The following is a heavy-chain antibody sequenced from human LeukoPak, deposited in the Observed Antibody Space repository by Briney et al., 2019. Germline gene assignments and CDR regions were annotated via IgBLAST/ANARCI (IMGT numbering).Heavy chain of an antibody. CDR1: GFTFSSYA. V-gene: IGHV3-23*01. Sequence: GGSLRLSCEASGFTFSSYAMSWVRQAPGKGLEWVSAISGSGGSTYYADSVKGRFTISRDNSKNTLYLQMNSLRAEDTAVYYCAKGAQRSPYYGMDVWGQGTTVTVSS. D-gene: IGHD4-17*01. CDR2: ISGSGGST. J-gene: IGHJ6*02. CDR3: AKGAQRSPYYGMDV.